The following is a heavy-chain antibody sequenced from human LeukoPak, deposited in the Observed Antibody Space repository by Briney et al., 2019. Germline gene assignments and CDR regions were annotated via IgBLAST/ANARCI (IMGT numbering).Heavy chain of an antibody. J-gene: IGHJ4*02. V-gene: IGHV3-33*01. CDR3: ARHQGSYYYDSSGYYGN. CDR2: IWYDGSNK. D-gene: IGHD3-22*01. Sequence: PGGSLRLSCAASGFTFSSYGMHWVRQAPGKGLEWVAVIWYDGSNKYYADSVKGRFTISRDNSKNTLYLQMNSLRAEDTAVYYCARHQGSYYYDSSGYYGNWGQGTLVTVSS. CDR1: GFTFSSYG.